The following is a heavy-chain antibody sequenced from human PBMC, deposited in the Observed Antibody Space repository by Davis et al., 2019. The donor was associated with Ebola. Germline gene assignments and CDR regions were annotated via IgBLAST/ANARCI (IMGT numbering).Heavy chain of an antibody. Sequence: GESLKISCAASGFSFSSHSMHWVRQAPGKGLEWVAVISSDAVNEYYGDSVKGRFTISRDNTRNTLNLEMRRLREDDTALYYCATDGAGPEYYFDSWGQGTLVTVSS. CDR1: GFSFSSHS. CDR3: ATDGAGPEYYFDS. D-gene: IGHD1-14*01. CDR2: ISSDAVNE. J-gene: IGHJ4*02. V-gene: IGHV3-30*03.